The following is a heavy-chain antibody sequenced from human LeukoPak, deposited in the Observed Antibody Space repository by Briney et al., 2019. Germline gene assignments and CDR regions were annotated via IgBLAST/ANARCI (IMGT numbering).Heavy chain of an antibody. CDR1: GFSLSTSGMR. V-gene: IGHV2-70*04. CDR3: ARTPVLYDSSGYYYDY. J-gene: IGHJ4*02. Sequence: SGPALVKPTQTLTLTCTFSGFSLSTSGMRVSWIRQPPGKALEWLARIDWDDDKFYSTSLKTRLTISKDTSKNQVVLTMTNMDPVDTATYYCARTPVLYDSSGYYYDYWGQGTLGTVSS. CDR2: IDWDDDK. D-gene: IGHD3-22*01.